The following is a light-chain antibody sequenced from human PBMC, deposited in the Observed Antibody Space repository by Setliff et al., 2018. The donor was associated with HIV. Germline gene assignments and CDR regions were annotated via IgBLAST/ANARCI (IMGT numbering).Light chain of an antibody. Sequence: QSALAQPASVSGSPGQSITISCTGTSSDVGTYNFVSWYQQHPGQAPKLMIYDVSNRPSGVSNRCSGSKSGNTASLTISGLQAEDESDYYCSSYTSSTPLDVFGTGTKVTVL. J-gene: IGLJ1*01. V-gene: IGLV2-14*03. CDR3: SSYTSSTPLDV. CDR2: DVS. CDR1: SSDVGTYNF.